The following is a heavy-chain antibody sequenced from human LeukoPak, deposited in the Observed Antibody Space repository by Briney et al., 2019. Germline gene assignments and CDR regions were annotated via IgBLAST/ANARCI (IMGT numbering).Heavy chain of an antibody. V-gene: IGHV4-34*01. CDR2: INHSGST. Sequence: PSETLSLTCTVSGGSLSGSYWSWIRQPPGRGLEWIGEINHSGSTNYNPSLKSRVTISVDTSKNQFSLKLSSVTAADTAVYYCARGVRYYGSGSKNKIFDYWGQGTLVTVSS. J-gene: IGHJ4*02. CDR3: ARGVRYYGSGSKNKIFDY. D-gene: IGHD3-10*01. CDR1: GGSLSGSY.